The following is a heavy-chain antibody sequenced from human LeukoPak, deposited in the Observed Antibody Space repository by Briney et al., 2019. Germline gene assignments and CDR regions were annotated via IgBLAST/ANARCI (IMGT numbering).Heavy chain of an antibody. Sequence: PGRSLRLSCAASGFTFSDYTIHWVRQAPGKGLEWVAVIWYDGSNKYYADSVKGRFTISRDNSKNTLYLQMNSLRAEDTAVYYCAKAHGVIAAAGSYYFDYWGQGTLVTVSS. D-gene: IGHD6-13*01. CDR3: AKAHGVIAAAGSYYFDY. V-gene: IGHV3-33*06. CDR2: IWYDGSNK. J-gene: IGHJ4*02. CDR1: GFTFSDYT.